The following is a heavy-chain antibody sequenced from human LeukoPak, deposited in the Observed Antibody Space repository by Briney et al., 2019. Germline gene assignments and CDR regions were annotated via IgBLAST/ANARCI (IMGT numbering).Heavy chain of an antibody. Sequence: GSLRLSCVASGFTFSSYAMRWVRQTPGKGLEYVSGINSNGGSTHYANSVKGRFTISRDNSKHTLYLQMGSLRTEDMAVYYCARDRGSSGWLRPYYFDYWGQGTLVTVSS. CDR2: INSNGGST. D-gene: IGHD6-19*01. CDR1: GFTFSSYA. J-gene: IGHJ4*02. V-gene: IGHV3-64*01. CDR3: ARDRGSSGWLRPYYFDY.